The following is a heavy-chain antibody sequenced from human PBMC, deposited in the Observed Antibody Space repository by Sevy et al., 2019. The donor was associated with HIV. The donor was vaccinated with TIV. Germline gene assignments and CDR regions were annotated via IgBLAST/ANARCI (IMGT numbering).Heavy chain of an antibody. D-gene: IGHD2-15*01. CDR2: IHHAGTT. CDR3: ARALRGGNLAFGI. Sequence: SETLSLTCAVSGGSITSTDFACSWIRQAPGRGLEWIGFIHHAGTTYYNPSFQSRVTISVARPRNEFSLKLSSVTAADTVVYYCARALRGGNLAFGIWGQGTMVTVSS. CDR1: GGSITSTDFA. J-gene: IGHJ3*02. V-gene: IGHV4-30-2*01.